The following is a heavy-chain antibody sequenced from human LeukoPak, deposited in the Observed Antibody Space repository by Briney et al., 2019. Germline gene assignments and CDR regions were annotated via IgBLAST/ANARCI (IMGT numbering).Heavy chain of an antibody. V-gene: IGHV4-59*01. CDR1: GGSISSYY. D-gene: IGHD2-2*01. CDR2: IYYSGST. CDR3: ARAVVVPIASKFDP. J-gene: IGHJ5*02. Sequence: SETLSLTCTVSGGSISSYYWSWIRQPPGKGLEWIGYIYYSGSTNYNPSLKSRVTISVDTSKNEFSLKLSSVTAADTAVYYCARAVVVPIASKFDPWGQGTLVTVSS.